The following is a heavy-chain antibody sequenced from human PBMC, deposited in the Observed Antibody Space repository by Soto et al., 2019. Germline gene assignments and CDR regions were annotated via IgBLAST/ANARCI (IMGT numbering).Heavy chain of an antibody. CDR3: ARSYLFYYGMDV. CDR1: GFTLSSYA. Sequence: EVQLLESGGGLVQPGGSLRLSCAASGFTLSSYAMSWVRQAPGKGLEWVSAISGSGGSTYYADSVKGRFTISRDNSKNTLYLQMNSLRAEDTAVYYCARSYLFYYGMDVWGQGTTVTVS. J-gene: IGHJ6*02. D-gene: IGHD1-26*01. V-gene: IGHV3-23*01. CDR2: ISGSGGST.